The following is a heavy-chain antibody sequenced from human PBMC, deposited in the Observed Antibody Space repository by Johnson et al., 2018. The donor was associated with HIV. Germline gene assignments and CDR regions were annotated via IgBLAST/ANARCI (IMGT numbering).Heavy chain of an antibody. J-gene: IGHJ3*02. CDR2: ISYDGSNK. Sequence: QVQLVESGGGVVQPGGSLRLSCAASGFIFSSYGIHWVRQAPGKGLEWVAVISYDGSNKYYADSVKGRFTISRDNSKNTLYLQMNSLRAEDTAVYYCAKVGGVVIFSQLVDAFDIWGQGTMVTVSS. CDR3: AKVGGVVIFSQLVDAFDI. CDR1: GFIFSSYG. V-gene: IGHV3-30*19. D-gene: IGHD3-3*01.